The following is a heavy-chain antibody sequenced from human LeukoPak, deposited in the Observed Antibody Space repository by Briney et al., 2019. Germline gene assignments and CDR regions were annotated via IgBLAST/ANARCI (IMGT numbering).Heavy chain of an antibody. V-gene: IGHV3-21*01. CDR2: ISSSRSYI. CDR3: ARFIAAPYYFDY. CDR1: GFTFSSYE. Sequence: PGGSLRLSCAASGFTFSSYEMNWVRQAPGKGLEWVSFISSSRSYIYYADSVKGRFTISRDNAKNSLYLQMNSLRAEGTAVYYCARFIAAPYYFDYWGRGTLVTVSS. D-gene: IGHD6-13*01. J-gene: IGHJ4*02.